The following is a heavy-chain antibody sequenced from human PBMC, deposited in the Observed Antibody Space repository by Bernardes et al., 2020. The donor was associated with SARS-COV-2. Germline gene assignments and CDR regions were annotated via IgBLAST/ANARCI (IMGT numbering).Heavy chain of an antibody. Sequence: GESLKISCKGSGYSFTRYWIGWVRQMPGKGLEWMGIIYPGDSDTRYSPSFQGHVTISADKSISTAYLQWSSLKASDTAMYYCARQSGFGESIYYYGMDVWGQGTTVTVSS. CDR1: GYSFTRYW. CDR2: IYPGDSDT. CDR3: ARQSGFGESIYYYGMDV. D-gene: IGHD3-10*01. J-gene: IGHJ6*02. V-gene: IGHV5-51*01.